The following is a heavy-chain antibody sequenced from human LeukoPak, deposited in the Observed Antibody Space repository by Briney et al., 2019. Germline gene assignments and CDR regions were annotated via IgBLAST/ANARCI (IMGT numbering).Heavy chain of an antibody. CDR1: GFTFRNYN. CDR3: ARDDYYFDSHGGGTREFDT. D-gene: IGHD3-9*01. CDR2: IGRGGDTI. V-gene: IGHV3-48*01. Sequence: GGSLRLSCAASGFTFRNYNMNGVRQAPGKGREWVSFIGRGGDTIYYADSVKGRLTISRDNAKSSLYLQMNSLRTEDTALYYCARDDYYFDSHGGGTREFDTWGQGTMVIVSS. J-gene: IGHJ3*02.